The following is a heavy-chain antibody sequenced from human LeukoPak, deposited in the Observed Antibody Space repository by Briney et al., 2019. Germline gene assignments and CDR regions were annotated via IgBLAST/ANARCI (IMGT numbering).Heavy chain of an antibody. D-gene: IGHD3-3*02. CDR1: GGSMSSGSYY. CDR3: ARVGIASFDY. Sequence: SQTLSLTCTVSGGSMSSGSYYWSWIRQPAGKGLEWIGRIFTSGSTNYNPSLKSRVTMSVDTSKNQFSLKLSSVTAADTAVYYCARVGIASFDYWGQGTLVTVSS. J-gene: IGHJ4*02. V-gene: IGHV4-61*02. CDR2: IFTSGST.